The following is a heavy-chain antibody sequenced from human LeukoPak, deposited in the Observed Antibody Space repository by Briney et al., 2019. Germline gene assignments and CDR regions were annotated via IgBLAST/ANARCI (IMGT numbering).Heavy chain of an antibody. D-gene: IGHD3-16*01. CDR3: ASWHWGTSQEIDY. V-gene: IGHV1-3*01. J-gene: IGHJ4*02. CDR2: INAGNGNT. Sequence: GASVTVSCTASGYTFTSYALRWVRQAPGQRLEWMGWINAGNGNTKYSQKFQGRVTITRDTSASTAYMELSSLRSEDTAVYYCASWHWGTSQEIDYWGQGTLVTVSS. CDR1: GYTFTSYA.